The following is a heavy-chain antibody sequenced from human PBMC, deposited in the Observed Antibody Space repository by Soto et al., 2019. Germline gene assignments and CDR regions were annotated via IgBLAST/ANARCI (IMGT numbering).Heavy chain of an antibody. J-gene: IGHJ4*02. CDR1: GGSISSSSYY. CDR2: IYYSGST. CDR3: ARDYDILTGYYRRGGDFDY. Sequence: SETLSLTCTVSGGSISSSSYYWGWIRQPPGKGLEWIGSIYYSGSTYYNPSLKSRVTISVDTSKNQFSLKLSSVTAADTAVYYCARDYDILTGYYRRGGDFDYWGQGTLVTVSS. D-gene: IGHD3-9*01. V-gene: IGHV4-39*02.